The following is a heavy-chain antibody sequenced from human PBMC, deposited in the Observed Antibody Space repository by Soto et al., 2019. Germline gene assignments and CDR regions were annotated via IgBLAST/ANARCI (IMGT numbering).Heavy chain of an antibody. CDR2: IYDSGST. V-gene: IGHV4-39*01. CDR1: GGSISSSSYF. Sequence: QLQLQESGPGLVKPSETLSLTCSVSGGSISSSSYFWGWIRQPPGKGLGWIGSIYDSGSTYYNPALKRRVTVSADTSKNQFSRKLSSVTAADTAGYYCARHPSDFWFDPWGQGTLVTVSS. CDR3: ARHPSDFWFDP. J-gene: IGHJ5*02. D-gene: IGHD2-21*02.